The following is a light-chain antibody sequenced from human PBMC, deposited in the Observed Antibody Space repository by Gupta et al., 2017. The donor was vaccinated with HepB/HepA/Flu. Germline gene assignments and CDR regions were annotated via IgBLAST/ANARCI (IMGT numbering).Light chain of an antibody. V-gene: IGLV2-14*03. Sequence: QSALPQPASASGSPGQSITISCTGTSSDIGDYNYVSWYQQHPGKAPTPVISDVNLRPSEVSNRFAASTSGNKDSPRISGLHPEDEAEYDGNSYTRVHLGYVCGTGPKV. CDR1: SSDIGDYNY. J-gene: IGLJ1*01. CDR3: NSYTRVHLGYV. CDR2: DVN.